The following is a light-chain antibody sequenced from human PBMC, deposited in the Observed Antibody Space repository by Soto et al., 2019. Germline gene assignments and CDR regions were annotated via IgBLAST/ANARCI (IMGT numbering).Light chain of an antibody. CDR2: SAS. CDR1: QDISVY. CDR3: QNFNTAPLT. J-gene: IGKJ5*01. Sequence: DIPMTQSPSSLSASVGDRVTITCRASQDISVYLAWYQQKPGKVPKLLIYSASTLQSGVPSRFSGSGSGTDFTLTISSLQPEDVATYFCQNFNTAPLTFGQGTPLEIK. V-gene: IGKV1-27*01.